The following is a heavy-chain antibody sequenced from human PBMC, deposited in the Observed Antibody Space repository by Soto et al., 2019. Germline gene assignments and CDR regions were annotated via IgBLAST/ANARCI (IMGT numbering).Heavy chain of an antibody. Sequence: QVQLVQSGAEVKKPGASVKVSCKASGYTFTSYDINWVRQATGQGVEWMGWMNPNSGNTGYVQKFQGGVTMTRNSSISTAYMELSSLRSEDTGVYFCARERRGMDVWGQGTTVTVSS. J-gene: IGHJ6*01. V-gene: IGHV1-8*01. CDR3: ARERRGMDV. CDR2: MNPNSGNT. CDR1: GYTFTSYD.